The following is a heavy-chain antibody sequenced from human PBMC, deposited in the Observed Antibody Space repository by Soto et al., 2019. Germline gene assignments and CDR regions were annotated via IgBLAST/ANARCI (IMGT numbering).Heavy chain of an antibody. CDR2: IYYSGST. J-gene: IGHJ4*02. D-gene: IGHD3-10*01. V-gene: IGHV4-61*01. Sequence: QVQLQESGPGLVKPSETLSLTCTVSGGSVSSGSYYWSWIRQPPGKGLEWIGYIYYSGSTNYNPSLKSRVTISVDTSRNQFSLKLSSVTDADTAVYYCARTLLWFGELWDYWGQGTLVTVSS. CDR3: ARTLLWFGELWDY. CDR1: GGSVSSGSYY.